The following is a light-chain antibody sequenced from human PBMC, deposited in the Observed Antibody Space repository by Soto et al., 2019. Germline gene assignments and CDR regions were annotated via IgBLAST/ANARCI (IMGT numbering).Light chain of an antibody. CDR3: QQRSNWPRT. CDR1: QSISSW. CDR2: DAS. J-gene: IGKJ1*01. V-gene: IGKV1-5*01. Sequence: DIQMTQSPSTLSASVGDIVTITCRASQSISSWSAWYQQKPGKAPKLLIYDASSLESGVPSRFSGSGSGTDFTLTISSLEPEDLAVYYCQQRSNWPRTFGQGTKVDIK.